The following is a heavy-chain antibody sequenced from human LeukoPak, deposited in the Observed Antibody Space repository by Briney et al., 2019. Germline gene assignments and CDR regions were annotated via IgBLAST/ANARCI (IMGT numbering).Heavy chain of an antibody. CDR2: IRSKANSYAT. Sequence: GGSLRLSCAASGFTFSGSPMHWVRQASGKGLEWVGRIRSKANSYATAYDASVKGRFTISRDDSKNAAYLQMNSLKTEDTAVYYCTTILFYWGQGTLVTVSS. CDR3: TTILFY. V-gene: IGHV3-73*01. J-gene: IGHJ4*02. CDR1: GFTFSGSP. D-gene: IGHD2/OR15-2a*01.